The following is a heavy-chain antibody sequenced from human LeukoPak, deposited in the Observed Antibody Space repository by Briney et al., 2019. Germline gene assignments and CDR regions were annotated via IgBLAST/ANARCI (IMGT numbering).Heavy chain of an antibody. Sequence: SETLSLTCTVSGYSISSGYYWGWIRPPPGKGLEWIGTIFHSGSTYSNPSLKSRVTISVDTSKNQFSLKLSSVTAADTAVYYCARVGYYPDYYMDVWGKGTTVTVSS. D-gene: IGHD2-21*01. V-gene: IGHV4-38-2*02. CDR1: GYSISSGYY. CDR3: ARVGYYPDYYMDV. CDR2: IFHSGST. J-gene: IGHJ6*03.